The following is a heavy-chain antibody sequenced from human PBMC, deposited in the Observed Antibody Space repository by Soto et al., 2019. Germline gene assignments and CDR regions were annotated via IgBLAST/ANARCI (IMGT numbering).Heavy chain of an antibody. D-gene: IGHD3-3*01. V-gene: IGHV3-30*18. Sequence: QVQLVESGGGVVQPGRSLRLSCAASGFTFSNYGMHWVRQAPGKGLEWVAVISYDGSNKYYADSVKGRFTISRDNSKNTLYLQMNSLRAEDTAVYYCAKDKAIFGVVDGPYFDYWGQGTLVTVSS. J-gene: IGHJ4*02. CDR3: AKDKAIFGVVDGPYFDY. CDR2: ISYDGSNK. CDR1: GFTFSNYG.